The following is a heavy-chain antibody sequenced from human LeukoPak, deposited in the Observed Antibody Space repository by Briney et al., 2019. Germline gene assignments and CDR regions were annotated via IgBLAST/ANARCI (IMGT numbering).Heavy chain of an antibody. V-gene: IGHV3-15*01. CDR3: AESRCVSGWYPFNYYGLDV. D-gene: IGHD6-19*01. J-gene: IGHJ6*04. CDR1: GFTFSDAW. Sequence: PGGSLRLSCVASGFTFSDAWMTWVRQAPGKGLEWVGRVKSKTDGGTTDYAAPVKGRFTISRDDSKDTVYLLMNSLKTEDTGVYFCAESRCVSGWYPFNYYGLDVWGKGTAVTVST. CDR2: VKSKTDGGTT.